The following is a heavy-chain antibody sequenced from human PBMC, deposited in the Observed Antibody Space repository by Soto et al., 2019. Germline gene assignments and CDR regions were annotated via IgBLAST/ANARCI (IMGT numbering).Heavy chain of an antibody. CDR3: HRGVMDFDY. Sequence: LRLSWAASGSTFTSYAMSWVRQAPGKGLECVSGISHSGDRTYYADSGKGRFTISRDNSKTTLNLQMNSLRAEDTAVYYCHRGVMDFDYWGQGILVTVAS. CDR2: ISHSGDRT. D-gene: IGHD3-10*01. V-gene: IGHV3-23*01. J-gene: IGHJ4*02. CDR1: GSTFTSYA.